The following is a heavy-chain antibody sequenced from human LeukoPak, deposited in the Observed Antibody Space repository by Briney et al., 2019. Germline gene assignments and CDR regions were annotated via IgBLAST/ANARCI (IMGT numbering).Heavy chain of an antibody. D-gene: IGHD1-26*01. Sequence: GASVKVSCKASGYTFTGYYMHWVRQAPGQGLEWMGWINPNSGGTNYAQKFQGRVTMTRDTSISTAYMELSSLRSDDTAVYYCARALGGSYFPDYWGQGTLVTVSS. CDR1: GYTFTGYY. CDR3: ARALGGSYFPDY. CDR2: INPNSGGT. V-gene: IGHV1-2*02. J-gene: IGHJ4*02.